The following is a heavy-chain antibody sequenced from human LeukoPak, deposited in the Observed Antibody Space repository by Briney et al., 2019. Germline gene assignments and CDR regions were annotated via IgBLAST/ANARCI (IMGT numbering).Heavy chain of an antibody. V-gene: IGHV5-51*01. D-gene: IGHD3-10*01. Sequence: GESLKISCNGSGYSFTSYCIGWVRQLPGKGLEWMGIIYPGDFHTRYSPSFQGQVTISADKSITTAYLQWSSLKASDTAMYYCTRGPWSGELFPDYFDFWGQGTLVTVSS. CDR3: TRGPWSGELFPDYFDF. J-gene: IGHJ4*02. CDR1: GYSFTSYC. CDR2: IYPGDFHT.